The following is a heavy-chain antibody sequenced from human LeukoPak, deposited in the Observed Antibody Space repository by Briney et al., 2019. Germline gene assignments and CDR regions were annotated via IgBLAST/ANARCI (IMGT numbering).Heavy chain of an antibody. J-gene: IGHJ5*02. CDR1: GFTFSSHG. Sequence: GRSLRLSCAASGFTFSSHGMHWVRQAPGKGLEWVAVIWYDGSNKYYADSVKGRFTTSRDNFKNTLYLQMNSLRAEDTAVYYCARDAEEELVPWFDPWGQGTLVTVSS. CDR2: IWYDGSNK. V-gene: IGHV3-33*01. D-gene: IGHD6-13*01. CDR3: ARDAEEELVPWFDP.